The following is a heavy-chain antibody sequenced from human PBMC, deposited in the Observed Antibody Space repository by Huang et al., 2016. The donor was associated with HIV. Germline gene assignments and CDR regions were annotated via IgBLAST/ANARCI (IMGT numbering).Heavy chain of an antibody. D-gene: IGHD3-16*01. CDR1: GESITSHF. J-gene: IGHJ5*02. CDR3: ARVLRRAHGDQ. CDR2: IYYNGTN. V-gene: IGHV4-59*11. Sequence: QVQLQESGPGLVKPSETLSLTCTVSGESITSHFWSWIRQPPGKGLEWIGIIYYNGTNNYNPSLNSRRTRAVHTSKNHFSRKLTSVTAMDTAVYYCARVLRRAHGDQWGQGRLVTVSS.